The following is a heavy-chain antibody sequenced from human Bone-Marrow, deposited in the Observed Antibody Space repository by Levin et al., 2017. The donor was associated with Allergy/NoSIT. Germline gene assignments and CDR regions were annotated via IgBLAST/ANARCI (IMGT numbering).Heavy chain of an antibody. J-gene: IGHJ6*02. D-gene: IGHD1-26*01. CDR3: ARAMMWGYYYYGMDV. V-gene: IGHV3-7*04. Sequence: GGSLRLSCAASGFTFSSYWMSWVRQAPGKGLEWVANIKQDGSEKYYVDSVKGRFTISRDNAKNSLYLQMNSLRAEDTAVYYCARAMMWGYYYYGMDVWGQGTTVTVSS. CDR2: IKQDGSEK. CDR1: GFTFSSYW.